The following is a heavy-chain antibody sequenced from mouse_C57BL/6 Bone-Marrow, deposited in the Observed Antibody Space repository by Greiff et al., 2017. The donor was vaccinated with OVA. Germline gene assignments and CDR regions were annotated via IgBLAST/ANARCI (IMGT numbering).Heavy chain of an antibody. CDR3: ARLVRYAY. D-gene: IGHD2-13*01. CDR2: ISSGGSYT. V-gene: IGHV5-6*01. J-gene: IGHJ3*01. CDR1: GFTFSSCG. Sequence: EVMLVESGGDLVKPGGSLKLSCAASGFTFSSCGMSWVRQTPDKRLEWVATISSGGSYTYYPDSVKGRFTISRDNAKNTLYLQMSSLKSEDTAMYYCARLVRYAYWGQGTLVTVSA.